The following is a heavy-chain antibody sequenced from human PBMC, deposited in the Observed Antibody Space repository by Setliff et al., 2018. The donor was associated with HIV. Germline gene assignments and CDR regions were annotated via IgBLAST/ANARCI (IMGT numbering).Heavy chain of an antibody. CDR2: MHKGGST. CDR1: AGSVSSGTYF. V-gene: IGHV4-39*01. J-gene: IGHJ5*02. CDR3: ARRGYSGYASGWFGP. Sequence: ETLSLTCAVSAGSVSSGTYFWTWIRQPPGKGLEWIATMHKGGSTHYNPSVESRVTMFVGTSNNQFSLRLTSVTAADTAVYYCARRGYSGYASGWFGPWGQGTLVTVSS. D-gene: IGHD5-12*01.